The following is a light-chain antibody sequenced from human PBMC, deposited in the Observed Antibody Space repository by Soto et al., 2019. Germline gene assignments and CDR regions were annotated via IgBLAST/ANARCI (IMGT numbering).Light chain of an antibody. V-gene: IGKV3-20*01. J-gene: IGKJ5*01. CDR1: ESISSSY. Sequence: EIVLTPSPGTLSFSPGERATLSCRATESISSSYLAWYQQKPGQAPRLLIYGASSRATGVPDRFSGSGSGTEFTLTISSLQSEDFAVYYCQQFFTCGQGTRREIK. CDR2: GAS. CDR3: QQFFT.